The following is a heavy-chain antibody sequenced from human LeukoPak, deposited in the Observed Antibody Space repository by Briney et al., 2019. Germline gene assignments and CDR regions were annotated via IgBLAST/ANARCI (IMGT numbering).Heavy chain of an antibody. Sequence: GGSLRLSCAASGFTFSSYTMHWIRQAPGKGLEWVSSISGSNSYIFYADSVKGRFTISRDNSKNTLYLQMNSLRAEDTAVYYCAKDRYYGSGSYSYYFDYWGQGTLVTVSS. J-gene: IGHJ4*02. CDR1: GFTFSSYT. CDR3: AKDRYYGSGSYSYYFDY. D-gene: IGHD3-10*01. CDR2: ISGSNSYI. V-gene: IGHV3-21*01.